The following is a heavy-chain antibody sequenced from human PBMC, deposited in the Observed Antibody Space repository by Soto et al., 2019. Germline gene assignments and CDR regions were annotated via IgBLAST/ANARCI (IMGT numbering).Heavy chain of an antibody. J-gene: IGHJ6*02. D-gene: IGHD6-13*01. V-gene: IGHV3-30*18. CDR2: ISYDGSNK. CDR1: GFTFSSYG. Sequence: QVQLVESGGGVVQPGRSLRLSCAASGFTFSSYGMHWVRQAPGKGLEWVAVISYDGSNKYYADSVKGRFTISRDNSKNTLYLQTNSLRAEDTAVYYCAKDRSIAAAGIYYYYYGMDVWGQGTTVTVSS. CDR3: AKDRSIAAAGIYYYYYGMDV.